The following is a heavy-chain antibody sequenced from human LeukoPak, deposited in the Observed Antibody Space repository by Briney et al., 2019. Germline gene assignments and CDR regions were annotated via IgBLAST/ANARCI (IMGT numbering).Heavy chain of an antibody. V-gene: IGHV3-23*01. CDR2: ISGSGGST. D-gene: IGHD6-25*01. CDR3: AKDRAGRLYYFDY. Sequence: RGSLRLSCAASGFTFSSYAMSWVRQAPGKGLEWVSGISGSGGSTYYADSVKGRFTISRDNSTNTLYLQMNSLSAEDTSVYYCAKDRAGRLYYFDYWGQGTLVTVSS. CDR1: GFTFSSYA. J-gene: IGHJ4*02.